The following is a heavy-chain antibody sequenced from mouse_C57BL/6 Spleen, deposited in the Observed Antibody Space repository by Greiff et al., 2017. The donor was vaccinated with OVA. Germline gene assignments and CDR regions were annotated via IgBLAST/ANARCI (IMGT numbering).Heavy chain of an antibody. Sequence: QVQLQQSGAELARPGASVKMSCKASGYTFTSYTMHWVKQRPGQGLEWIGYINPSSGYTKYNQKFKDKATLTADKSSSTAYMQLSSLTSEDSAFYYCARGWEDYFDYWGQGTTLTVSS. CDR3: ARGWEDYFDY. D-gene: IGHD2-3*01. CDR2: INPSSGYT. V-gene: IGHV1-4*01. J-gene: IGHJ2*01. CDR1: GYTFTSYT.